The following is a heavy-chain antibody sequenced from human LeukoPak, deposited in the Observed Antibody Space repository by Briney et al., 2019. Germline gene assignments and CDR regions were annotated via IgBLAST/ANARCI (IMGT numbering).Heavy chain of an antibody. J-gene: IGHJ4*02. CDR3: ARDTVSSWYFDY. D-gene: IGHD6-13*01. CDR1: GFSLSDYY. Sequence: PGGSLRLSRAASGFSLSDYYMHWVRQAPGKGLEWVTFTSSDGSNQNYADSVKGRFTVSRDNSKNTLYLQMNSLRDEDTAVYYCARDTVSSWYFDYWGQGTLVTVSS. V-gene: IGHV3-33*01. CDR2: TSSDGSNQ.